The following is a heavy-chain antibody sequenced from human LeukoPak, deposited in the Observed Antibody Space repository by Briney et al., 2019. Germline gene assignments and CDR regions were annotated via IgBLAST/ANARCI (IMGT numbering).Heavy chain of an antibody. D-gene: IGHD4-17*01. CDR3: ARRGGYGDYDCFDY. CDR2: ISAYNGNT. Sequence: GASVKVSRKASGYTFTSYGISWVRRAPGQGLEWMGWISAYNGNTNYAQKLQGRVTMTTDTSTSTAYMELRSLRSDDTAVYYCARRGGYGDYDCFDYWGQGTLVTVSS. J-gene: IGHJ4*02. CDR1: GYTFTSYG. V-gene: IGHV1-18*01.